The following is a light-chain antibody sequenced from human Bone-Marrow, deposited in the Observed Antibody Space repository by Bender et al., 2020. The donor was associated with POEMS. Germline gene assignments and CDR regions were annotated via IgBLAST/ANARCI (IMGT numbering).Light chain of an antibody. CDR3: QSADSSDTFV. J-gene: IGLJ1*01. CDR1: ALSNQY. CDR2: KDT. Sequence: SYELTQPPSVSVSPGQTARITCSGDALSNQYAFWYQQKPGQAPTLIIFKDTERPAVIPERFSASKSGTTATLTISGVQAEDEADYYCQSADSSDTFVFGTGTRFTVL. V-gene: IGLV3-25*03.